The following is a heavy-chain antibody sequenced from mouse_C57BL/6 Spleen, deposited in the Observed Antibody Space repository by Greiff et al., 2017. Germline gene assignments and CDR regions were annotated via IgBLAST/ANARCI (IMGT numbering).Heavy chain of an antibody. J-gene: IGHJ1*03. Sequence: EVQRVESGPELVKPGASVKISCKASGYSFTDYNMNWVKQSNGKSLEWIGVINPNYGTTSYNQKFKGKATLTVDQSSSTAYMQLNSLTSEDSAVYYCARSRRYGYSNWYFDVWGTGTTVTVSS. CDR2: INPNYGTT. V-gene: IGHV1-39*01. CDR1: GYSFTDYN. D-gene: IGHD2-5*01. CDR3: ARSRRYGYSNWYFDV.